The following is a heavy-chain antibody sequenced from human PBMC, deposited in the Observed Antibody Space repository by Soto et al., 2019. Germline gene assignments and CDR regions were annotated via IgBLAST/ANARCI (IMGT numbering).Heavy chain of an antibody. CDR3: AMTYYYDSSGSNGASAEYFQH. CDR1: GGTFSSYA. J-gene: IGHJ1*01. Sequence: QVQLVQSGAEVKKPGSSVKVSCKASGGTFSSYAISWVRQAPGQGLEWMGGIIPIFGTANYAQKFQGRVTITADKSTSTAYMELSRLRSEDTAVYYCAMTYYYDSSGSNGASAEYFQHWGQGTLVTVSS. V-gene: IGHV1-69*06. D-gene: IGHD3-22*01. CDR2: IIPIFGTA.